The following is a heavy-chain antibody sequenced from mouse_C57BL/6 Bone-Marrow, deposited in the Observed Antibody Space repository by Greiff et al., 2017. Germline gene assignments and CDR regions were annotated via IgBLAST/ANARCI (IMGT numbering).Heavy chain of an antibody. Sequence: QVQLQQPGAELVKPGASVKLSCKASGYTFTSYWMHWVKQRPGQGLEWIGMIHPNSGSTNYNEKFKSKATLTVNKSSSTAYMQLSSLTAEDSAVYYCARRWFYFDYWGQGTTLTVSS. CDR3: ARRWFYFDY. CDR2: IHPNSGST. J-gene: IGHJ2*01. V-gene: IGHV1-64*01. D-gene: IGHD2-3*01. CDR1: GYTFTSYW.